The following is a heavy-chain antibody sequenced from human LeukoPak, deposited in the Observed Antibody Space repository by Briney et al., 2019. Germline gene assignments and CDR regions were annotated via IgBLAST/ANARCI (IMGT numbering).Heavy chain of an antibody. V-gene: IGHV3-23*01. CDR3: AKDRERYSSSSGDY. Sequence: GGSLRLSCAASGFTFNYYAMNWVRQAPGKGLEWVSVISGSGGSTYYADSVKGRFTISRDNSKNTLYLQMDSLRVEDTALYYCAKDRERYSSSSGDYWGQGTLVTVSS. CDR2: ISGSGGST. CDR1: GFTFNYYA. J-gene: IGHJ4*02. D-gene: IGHD6-6*01.